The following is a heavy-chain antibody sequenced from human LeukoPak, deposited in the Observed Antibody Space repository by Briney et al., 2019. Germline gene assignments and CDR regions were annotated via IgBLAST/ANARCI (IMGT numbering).Heavy chain of an antibody. CDR1: GYTLTELS. CDR3: ATPTYKQNSGSYYFHY. CDR2: FDPEDGET. Sequence: GASVKVSCKVSGYTLTELSMHWVRQAPGKGLEWMGGFDPEDGETIYAQKFQGRVTMTEDTSTDTAYMELSSLRSEDTAVYYCATPTYKQNSGSYYFHYWGQGTLVTVSS. J-gene: IGHJ4*02. D-gene: IGHD1-26*01. V-gene: IGHV1-24*01.